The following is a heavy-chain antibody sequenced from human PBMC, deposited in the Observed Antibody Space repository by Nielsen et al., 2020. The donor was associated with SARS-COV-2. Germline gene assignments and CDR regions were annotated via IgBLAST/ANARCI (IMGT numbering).Heavy chain of an antibody. D-gene: IGHD5-12*01. CDR3: ARDWKRGYSGYGLYY. J-gene: IGHJ4*02. CDR2: ISSSSSYI. CDR1: GFTFSSYS. V-gene: IGHV3-21*01. Sequence: GESLKTSCLASGFTFSSYSMNWVRQAPGKGLEWVSSISSSSSYIYYADSVKGRFTISRDNAKNSLYLQMNSLRAEDTAVYYCARDWKRGYSGYGLYYWGQGTLVTVSS.